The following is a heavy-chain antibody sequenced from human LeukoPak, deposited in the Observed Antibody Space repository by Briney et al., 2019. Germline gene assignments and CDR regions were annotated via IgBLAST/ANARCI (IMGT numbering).Heavy chain of an antibody. D-gene: IGHD3-16*02. CDR2: IKLDGSEK. V-gene: IGHV3-7*01. CDR3: ARDFFAFGGVIALLDY. CDR1: GFTFSSYW. Sequence: GGSLRLSCAASGFTFSSYWMSWVRQAPGKGLEWVANIKLDGSEKYYVDSVKGRFTISRDNAKKSLYLQMNSLREEDTAVYYCARDFFAFGGVIALLDYWGQGTLVTVSS. J-gene: IGHJ4*02.